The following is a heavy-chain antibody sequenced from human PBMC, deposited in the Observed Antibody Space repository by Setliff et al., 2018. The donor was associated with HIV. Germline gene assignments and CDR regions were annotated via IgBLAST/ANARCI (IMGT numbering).Heavy chain of an antibody. V-gene: IGHV3-21*01. CDR2: ISGSSDYI. CDR3: ARDTLYCSGGNCPFDY. J-gene: IGHJ4*02. Sequence: PWGSLRLSCAASGFTFSSYNMNWVRQAPGKGLEWVSSISGSSDYIYYADSVKGRFTISRDTAKNSLSLQMNSLRAEDTAIYYCARDTLYCSGGNCPFDYWGQGTLVTVSS. D-gene: IGHD2-15*01. CDR1: GFTFSSYN.